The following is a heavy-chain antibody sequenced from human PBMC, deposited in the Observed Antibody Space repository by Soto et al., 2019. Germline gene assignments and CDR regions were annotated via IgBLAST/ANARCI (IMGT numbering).Heavy chain of an antibody. Sequence: GGSLRLSCAASGFTFSSYAMSWVRQAPGKGLEWVSAISGSGGSTYYADSVKGRFTISRDNSKNTLYLQMNSLRAEDTAVYYCAKDTQTRYSGSYYRGPYYFDYWGQGTLVTVSS. V-gene: IGHV3-23*01. CDR1: GFTFSSYA. CDR3: AKDTQTRYSGSYYRGPYYFDY. J-gene: IGHJ4*02. CDR2: ISGSGGST. D-gene: IGHD1-26*01.